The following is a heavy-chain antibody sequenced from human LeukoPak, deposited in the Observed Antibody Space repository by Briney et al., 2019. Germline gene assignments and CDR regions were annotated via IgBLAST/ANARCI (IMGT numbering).Heavy chain of an antibody. CDR1: GFTFSSYT. V-gene: IGHV3-23*01. D-gene: IGHD7-27*01. CDR3: AKDGGLWVSAHWGDS. CDR2: ITTSDGNT. Sequence: GGSLRLSCAASGFTFSSYTMSWVRQAPGKGLEWVSTITTSDGNTYYADSVKGRFTVSGDNSKNTLYLQMNSLRAEDTAVYYCAKDGGLWVSAHWGDSWGRGTLVTVSS. J-gene: IGHJ4*02.